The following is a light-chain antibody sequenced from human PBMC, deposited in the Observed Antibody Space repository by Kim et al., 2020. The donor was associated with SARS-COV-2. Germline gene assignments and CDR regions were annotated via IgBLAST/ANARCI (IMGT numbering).Light chain of an antibody. V-gene: IGKV3-11*01. J-gene: IGKJ2*01. CDR3: QQRSSWPYA. Sequence: ESVLTQSPATLSLSPGERATLSCRASQSLNTYLAWYQQKPGQAPRLLIYDASKRATGIPARFSGSGSGTDFTLTISSLEPEDFAVYYCQQRSSWPYAFGQGTKLEI. CDR2: DAS. CDR1: QSLNTY.